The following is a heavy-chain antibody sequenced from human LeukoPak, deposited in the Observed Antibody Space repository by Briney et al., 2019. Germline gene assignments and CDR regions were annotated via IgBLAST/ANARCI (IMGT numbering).Heavy chain of an antibody. CDR1: GGSISSYY. Sequence: SETLSLTCTVSGGSISSYYWSWIRQPPGKGLEWIGYIYYSGSTNYNPSLKSRVTISVDTSKNQFSLKLSSVTAADTAVYYCARWHYDSSGYYYVGWFDPWGQGTLVTVSS. CDR3: ARWHYDSSGYYYVGWFDP. CDR2: IYYSGST. V-gene: IGHV4-59*08. D-gene: IGHD3-22*01. J-gene: IGHJ5*02.